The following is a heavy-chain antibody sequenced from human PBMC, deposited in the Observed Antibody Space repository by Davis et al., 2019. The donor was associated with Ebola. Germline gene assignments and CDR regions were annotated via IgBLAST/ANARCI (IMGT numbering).Heavy chain of an antibody. CDR2: IYYSGST. Sequence: LRLSCTVSGGSISSSSYYWGWIRQHPGKGLEWIGYIYYSGSTYYNPSLKSRVTISLDTSKNQFSLKLSSVTAADTAVYYCARGSRRYSSTLRINWFDPWGQGTLVTVSS. J-gene: IGHJ5*02. CDR1: GGSISSSSYY. D-gene: IGHD6-13*01. V-gene: IGHV4-31*03. CDR3: ARGSRRYSSTLRINWFDP.